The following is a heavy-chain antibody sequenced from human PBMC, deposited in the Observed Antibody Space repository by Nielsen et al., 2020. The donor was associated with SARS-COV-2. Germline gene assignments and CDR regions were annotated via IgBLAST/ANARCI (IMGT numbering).Heavy chain of an antibody. V-gene: IGHV4-34*01. CDR3: ARLGNSLGYCTNGVCYRVYFDY. D-gene: IGHD2-8*01. CDR2: INHSGST. Sequence: GSLRLSCAVYGGSFSGYYWSWIRQPPGKGLEWIGEINHSGSTNYNPSLKSRVTISVDTSKNQFSLKLSSVTAADTAVYYCARLGNSLGYCTNGVCYRVYFDYWGQGTLVTVSS. J-gene: IGHJ4*02. CDR1: GGSFSGYY.